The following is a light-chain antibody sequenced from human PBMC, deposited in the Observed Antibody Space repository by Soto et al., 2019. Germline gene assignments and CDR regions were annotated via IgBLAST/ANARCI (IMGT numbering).Light chain of an antibody. V-gene: IGKV3-20*01. CDR2: GAS. J-gene: IGKJ5*01. CDR3: QQYGSSPIT. CDR1: QSVSSSY. Sequence: EIVLTQSPGTLSLSPGERATLSCRASQSVSSSYLAWYQQKPGQAPRLLIYGASSRATGIPDRFSCSGSGTDLTITISRMEPEDFAVYYCQQYGSSPITLGQGTRRE.